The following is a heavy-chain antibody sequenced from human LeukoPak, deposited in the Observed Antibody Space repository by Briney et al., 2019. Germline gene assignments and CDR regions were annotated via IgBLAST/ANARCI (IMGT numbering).Heavy chain of an antibody. Sequence: GGSLRLSCAASGFTFSSYGMSWVRQAPGKGLEWVSSISGSGGSTYYADSVKGRFTISRDNSKNTLYLQMNSLRAEDTAVYYCAKWSFMYDSSGYYWDYFDYWGQGTLVTVSS. J-gene: IGHJ4*02. D-gene: IGHD3-22*01. V-gene: IGHV3-23*01. CDR1: GFTFSSYG. CDR2: ISGSGGST. CDR3: AKWSFMYDSSGYYWDYFDY.